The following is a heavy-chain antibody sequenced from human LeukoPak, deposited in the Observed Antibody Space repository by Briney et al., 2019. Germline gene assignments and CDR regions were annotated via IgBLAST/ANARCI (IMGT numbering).Heavy chain of an antibody. J-gene: IGHJ6*02. Sequence: GGSLRLSCAASGFTFSDYYMSWIRQAPGRGLEWVSYISSSSSYTNNADSVKGRFTISRDNANNSLFLQMNSLRADDTAVYYCARDRVTMVRGTGSGLDVWGQGTTVTVSS. V-gene: IGHV3-11*05. CDR2: ISSSSSYT. D-gene: IGHD3-10*01. CDR1: GFTFSDYY. CDR3: ARDRVTMVRGTGSGLDV.